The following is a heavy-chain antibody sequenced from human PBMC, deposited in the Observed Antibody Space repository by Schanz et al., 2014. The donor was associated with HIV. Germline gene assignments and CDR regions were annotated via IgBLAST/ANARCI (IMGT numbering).Heavy chain of an antibody. CDR1: GFSFSSFS. V-gene: IGHV3-21*06. CDR2: IGSGGGYK. D-gene: IGHD4-17*01. Sequence: EVQLVESGGGLVQAGGSLRLSCEASGFSFSSFSMNWVRQAPGKGLEWVSSIGSGGGYKYYADSVNGRFTISRDNAKNSLHLQMSRLGAEDTAVYYCARDLHDYGDARTDYWGQGILVTVSS. CDR3: ARDLHDYGDARTDY. J-gene: IGHJ4*02.